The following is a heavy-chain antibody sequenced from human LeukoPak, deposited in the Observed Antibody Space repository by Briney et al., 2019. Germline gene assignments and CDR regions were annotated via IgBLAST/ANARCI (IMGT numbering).Heavy chain of an antibody. CDR1: GYTFTGYY. CDR2: INPNSGGT. Sequence: ASVKVSCKASGYTFTGYYMHWVRQAPGQGLEWMGWINPNSGGTNYAQKFQGRVTMTEDTSTDTAYMELSSLRSEDTAVYYCARYTIFGVVDAFDIWGQGTMVTVSS. J-gene: IGHJ3*02. D-gene: IGHD3-3*01. V-gene: IGHV1-2*02. CDR3: ARYTIFGVVDAFDI.